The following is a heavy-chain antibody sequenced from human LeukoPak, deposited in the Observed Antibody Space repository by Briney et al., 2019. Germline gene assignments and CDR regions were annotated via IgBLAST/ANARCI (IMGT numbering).Heavy chain of an antibody. Sequence: ASETLSLTCTVSGGSISSGDYYWSWIRQPPGKGLEWIGYIYYSGSTYCNPSLKSRVTISVDTSKNQFSLKLSSVTAADTAVYYCARDLYYYDSSGYYHYFDYWGQRTLVTVSS. CDR1: GGSISSGDYY. V-gene: IGHV4-30-4*08. CDR2: IYYSGST. J-gene: IGHJ4*02. CDR3: ARDLYYYDSSGYYHYFDY. D-gene: IGHD3-22*01.